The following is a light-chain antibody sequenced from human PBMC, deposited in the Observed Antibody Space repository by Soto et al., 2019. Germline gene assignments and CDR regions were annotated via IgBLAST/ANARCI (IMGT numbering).Light chain of an antibody. CDR1: QSIKSW. J-gene: IGKJ1*01. V-gene: IGKV1-5*03. CDR2: KAS. CDR3: QQYNSYWT. Sequence: DIQMTQSPSTLSASVGDRVTITCRASQSIKSWLAWYQQKPGKAPKLVIYKASSLESGVPSRFSGSGSGTEFTLTISSLQPDDFATYYCQQYNSYWTFGQGTKVDI.